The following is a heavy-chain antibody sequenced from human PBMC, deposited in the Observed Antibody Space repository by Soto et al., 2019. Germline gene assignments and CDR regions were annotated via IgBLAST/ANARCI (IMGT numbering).Heavy chain of an antibody. J-gene: IGHJ5*02. CDR1: GGSISSGGYY. CDR3: ARDINGGSSGYPAYVNWFDP. V-gene: IGHV4-31*03. CDR2: IYYSGST. Sequence: TLSLACTVSGGSISSGGYYWSWIRQHPGKGLEWIGYIYYSGSTYYNPSLKSRVTISVDTSKNQFSLKLSSVTAADTAVYYCARDINGGSSGYPAYVNWFDPWGQGTLVTVSS. D-gene: IGHD3-22*01.